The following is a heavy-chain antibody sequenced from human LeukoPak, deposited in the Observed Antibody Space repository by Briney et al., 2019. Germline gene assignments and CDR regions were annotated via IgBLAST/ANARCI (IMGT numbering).Heavy chain of an antibody. CDR3: ARDYFRAAAIGYFDY. J-gene: IGHJ4*02. Sequence: QSGGSLRLSCAASGFTFSSYAMHWVRQAPGKGLEWVAVISYDGSNKYYADSVKGRFTISRDNSKNTLYLQMNSLRAEDTAVYYCARDYFRAAAIGYFDYWGQGTLVTVSS. D-gene: IGHD2-2*01. CDR1: GFTFSSYA. V-gene: IGHV3-30-3*01. CDR2: ISYDGSNK.